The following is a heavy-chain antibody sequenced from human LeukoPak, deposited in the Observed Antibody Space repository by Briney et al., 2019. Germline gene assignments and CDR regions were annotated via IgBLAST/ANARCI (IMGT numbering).Heavy chain of an antibody. V-gene: IGHV3-11*01. CDR2: ISSSGSTI. CDR3: ASGDVAARRPFDY. CDR1: GFTFSDYY. Sequence: PGGSLRLSCAASGFTFSDYYMSWIRQAPGKGLEWVSYISSSGSTIYYADSVKGRFTISRDNAKNSLYLQMNSLRAEDTAVYYCASGDVAARRPFDYWGQGTLVTVSS. D-gene: IGHD6-6*01. J-gene: IGHJ4*02.